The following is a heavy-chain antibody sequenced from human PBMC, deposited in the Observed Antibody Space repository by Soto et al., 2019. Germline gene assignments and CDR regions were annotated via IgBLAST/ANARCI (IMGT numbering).Heavy chain of an antibody. CDR1: GGTFSTYT. J-gene: IGHJ4*02. CDR3: VRGLASAYLDS. CDR2: INPNSGGT. Sequence: ASVKVSCKASGGTFSTYTITWVRQAPGQGLEWMGRINPNSGGTNYAQKFQGWVTMTRDTSISTAYMELSRLNSDDTAVYYCVRGLASAYLDSWGQGTLVTVS. V-gene: IGHV1-2*04.